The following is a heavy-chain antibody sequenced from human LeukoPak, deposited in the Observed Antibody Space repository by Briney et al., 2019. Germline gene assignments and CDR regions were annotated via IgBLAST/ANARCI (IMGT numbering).Heavy chain of an antibody. J-gene: IGHJ5*02. CDR3: ARDVTDNWFDP. V-gene: IGHV1-2*06. D-gene: IGHD2-21*02. CDR2: INPNSGGT. Sequence: ASVKVSCKASGYTFTSYGISWVRQAPGQGLEWMGRINPNSGGTNYAQKFQGRVTMTRDTSISTAYMEQSRLKSDDTAVYYCARDVTDNWFDPWGQGTLVTVSS. CDR1: GYTFTSYG.